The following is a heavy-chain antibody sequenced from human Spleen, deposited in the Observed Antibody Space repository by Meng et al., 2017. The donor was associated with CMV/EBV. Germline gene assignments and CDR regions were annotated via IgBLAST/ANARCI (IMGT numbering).Heavy chain of an antibody. Sequence: GESLKISCAATGLTFNSYGMHWVRQAPGKGLEWVALIRYDGSNKYYADSVKGRFTISRDNSKNTLYLQMNSVRAEDTAVYYCAKDQFGEIYSEGMDVWGQGTTVTVSS. CDR2: IRYDGSNK. D-gene: IGHD3-10*01. CDR3: AKDQFGEIYSEGMDV. J-gene: IGHJ6*02. V-gene: IGHV3-30*02. CDR1: GLTFNSYG.